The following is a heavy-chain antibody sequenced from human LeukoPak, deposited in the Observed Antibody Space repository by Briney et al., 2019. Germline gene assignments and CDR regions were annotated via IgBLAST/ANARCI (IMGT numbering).Heavy chain of an antibody. J-gene: IGHJ4*02. CDR2: IYWDADK. CDR1: GSSLNTNGVG. D-gene: IGHD2-2*02. V-gene: IGHV2-5*02. Sequence: ESGPTLVNPTQTLTLTCTFSGSSLNTNGVGVGWSRQPPGKALEWLTLIYWDADKRYSPSLKSRLTVTKDTSKNQVVLTMTNMDLVDTATYYCARVGFCSSTSCYSGAYYFDYWGQGTLVTVSS. CDR3: ARVGFCSSTSCYSGAYYFDY.